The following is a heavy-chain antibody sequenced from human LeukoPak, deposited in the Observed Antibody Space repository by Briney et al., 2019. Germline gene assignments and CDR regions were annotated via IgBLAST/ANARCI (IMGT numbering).Heavy chain of an antibody. D-gene: IGHD2-15*01. J-gene: IGHJ4*02. V-gene: IGHV1-24*01. CDR1: GYSLTELS. CDR3: ATGTIYCSICSDDY. CDR2: FDPDDGET. Sequence: ASVKVSCKVSGYSLTELSMHWVRQAPGKGLEWMGGFDPDDGETPLYAQKFQGRVSLTEDTSTDTAYMELSSLSAADTAVYYCATGTIYCSICSDDYWGQGTLVTVSS.